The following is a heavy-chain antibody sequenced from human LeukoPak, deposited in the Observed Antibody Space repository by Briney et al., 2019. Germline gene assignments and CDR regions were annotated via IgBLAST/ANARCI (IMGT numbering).Heavy chain of an antibody. Sequence: SETLSLTCTVSGYSISSGYYWGWIRQPPGKGLEWIGSIYHSGSTYYNPSLKSRVTISVDTSKNQFSLKLSSVTAADTAVYYCARVLHYYDSSGYYFDYWGQGTLVTVSS. V-gene: IGHV4-38-2*02. D-gene: IGHD3-22*01. J-gene: IGHJ4*02. CDR1: GYSISSGYY. CDR2: IYHSGST. CDR3: ARVLHYYDSSGYYFDY.